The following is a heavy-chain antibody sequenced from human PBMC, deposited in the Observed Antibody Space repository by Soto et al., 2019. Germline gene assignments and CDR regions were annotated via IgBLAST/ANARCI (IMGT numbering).Heavy chain of an antibody. V-gene: IGHV6-1*01. Sequence: SQTLSLTCVISGDSDSSNSAAWNWIRQSPSRGLEWLGRTYYRSKWYNDYAVSVKSRITINPDTSKNQFSLQLNSVTPEDTAVYYCARDPDQQRYYYYGMDVWGQGTTVTVSS. CDR1: GDSDSSNSAA. CDR2: TYYRSKWYN. J-gene: IGHJ6*02. CDR3: ARDPDQQRYYYYGMDV. D-gene: IGHD6-25*01.